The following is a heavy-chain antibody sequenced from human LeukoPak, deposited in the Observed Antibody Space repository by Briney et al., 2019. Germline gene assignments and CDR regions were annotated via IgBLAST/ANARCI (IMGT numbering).Heavy chain of an antibody. CDR1: GFTFSSYE. D-gene: IGHD3-3*01. J-gene: IGHJ4*02. V-gene: IGHV3-48*03. CDR3: ARDRAYYDFWSGYYTGRYYFDY. Sequence: GGSLRLSCAASGFTFSSYEMNWVRQAPGKGLEWVSYISSSGNTIYYADSVKGRFTISRDNAKNSLYLQMNSLRAEDTAVYYCARDRAYYDFWSGYYTGRYYFDYWGQGTLVTVSS. CDR2: ISSSGNTI.